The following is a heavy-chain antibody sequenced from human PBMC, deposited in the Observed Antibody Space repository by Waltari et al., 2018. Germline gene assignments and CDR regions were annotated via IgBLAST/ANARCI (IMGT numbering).Heavy chain of an antibody. CDR1: GFSFSSYA. J-gene: IGHJ3*01. D-gene: IGHD3-22*01. Sequence: QMQLVESGGGVIQPGRSLRLSCAASGFSFSSYAMHWVRQAPGKGLEWVAIRLYDGSNRYDGDAVKGRFNISRDNSKNTLFLQMDSLRVEDTAVYYCARKLADSHKRAFDFWGQGTLVTVSS. CDR3: ARKLADSHKRAFDF. V-gene: IGHV3-33*08. CDR2: RLYDGSNR.